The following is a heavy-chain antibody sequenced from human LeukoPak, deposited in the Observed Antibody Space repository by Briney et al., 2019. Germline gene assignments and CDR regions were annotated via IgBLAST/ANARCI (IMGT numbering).Heavy chain of an antibody. D-gene: IGHD6-13*01. Sequence: GGSLRLSCAASGFTFSSYSMNWVRQAPGKGLEWVSGISWNSGSIGYADSVKGRFTISRDNAKNSLYLQMNSLRAEDMALYYCAKDYGIAAAGGFDYWGQGTLVTVSS. V-gene: IGHV3-9*03. CDR1: GFTFSSYS. CDR2: ISWNSGSI. CDR3: AKDYGIAAAGGFDY. J-gene: IGHJ4*02.